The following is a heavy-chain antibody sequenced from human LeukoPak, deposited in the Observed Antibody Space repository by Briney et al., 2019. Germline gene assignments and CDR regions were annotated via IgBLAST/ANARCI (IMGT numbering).Heavy chain of an antibody. CDR3: ARDPTMIGLGDAFDI. Sequence: PSETLSLTCTVSGGSISSYYWSWIRQPPGKGLEWIGYIYYSGSTNYNPSLKSRVTISVDTSKNQFYLKLSSVTAADTAVYYCARDPTMIGLGDAFDIWGQGTMVTVSS. V-gene: IGHV4-59*01. D-gene: IGHD3-22*01. CDR2: IYYSGST. CDR1: GGSISSYY. J-gene: IGHJ3*02.